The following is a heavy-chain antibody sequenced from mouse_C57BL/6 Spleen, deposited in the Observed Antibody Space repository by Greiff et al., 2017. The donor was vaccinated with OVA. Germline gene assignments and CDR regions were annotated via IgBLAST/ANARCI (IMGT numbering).Heavy chain of an antibody. CDR3: ARSHATVVADDAMDD. V-gene: IGHV3-8*01. Sequence: EVMLVESGPGLAKPSQTLSLPCSVTGYSITSDYWNWIRKFPGTKLEYMGYISYSGSTYYNPSLKSRISITRDTSKNQYYLQLNSVTTEDTATYYCARSHATVVADDAMDDWGQGTSVTVSS. CDR1: GYSITSDY. D-gene: IGHD1-1*01. CDR2: ISYSGST. J-gene: IGHJ4*01.